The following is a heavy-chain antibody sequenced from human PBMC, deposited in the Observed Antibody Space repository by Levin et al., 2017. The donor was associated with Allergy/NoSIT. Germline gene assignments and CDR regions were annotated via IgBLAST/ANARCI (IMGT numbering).Heavy chain of an antibody. CDR1: GFTFSSYG. V-gene: IGHV3-30*18. Sequence: GGSLRLSCAASGFTFSSYGMHWVRQAPGKGLEWVAIILYDGSNKYYADSVKGRFTISRDNSKNTLYLQMNSLRAEDTAVYYCAKGEGGTTILDYYYYGMDVWGQGTTVTVSS. J-gene: IGHJ6*02. CDR3: AKGEGGTTILDYYYYGMDV. CDR2: ILYDGSNK. D-gene: IGHD1-1*01.